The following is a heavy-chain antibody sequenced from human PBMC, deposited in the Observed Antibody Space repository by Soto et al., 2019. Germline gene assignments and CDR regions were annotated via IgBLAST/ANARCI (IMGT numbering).Heavy chain of an antibody. J-gene: IGHJ4*02. CDR3: ARDNFYDGSGYYFY. V-gene: IGHV1-18*01. D-gene: IGHD3-22*01. CDR2: ISTYSGHT. CDR1: GYTFTTYG. Sequence: QVQLVQSGVEVKKPGASVKVSCKASGYTFTTYGITWVRQAPGQGLEWMGWISTYSGHTNYGQQFQGRVTMTTVTXXSTAYMELRSLRSDDTAVYYCARDNFYDGSGYYFYWGQGTLVTVSS.